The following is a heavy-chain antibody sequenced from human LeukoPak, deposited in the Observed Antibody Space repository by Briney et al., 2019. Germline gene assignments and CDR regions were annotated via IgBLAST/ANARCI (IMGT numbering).Heavy chain of an antibody. CDR2: IYYSGST. Sequence: SETLSLTCTVSGGSISSGDYYWSWIRQPPGKGLEWIGYIYYSGSTYYNPSLKSRVTISVDTSKNQFSLKLSSVTAADTAVYYCARAHPPYDFWSGSSNWFDPWGQGTLVTVSS. D-gene: IGHD3-3*01. CDR1: GGSISSGDYY. J-gene: IGHJ5*02. V-gene: IGHV4-30-4*08. CDR3: ARAHPPYDFWSGSSNWFDP.